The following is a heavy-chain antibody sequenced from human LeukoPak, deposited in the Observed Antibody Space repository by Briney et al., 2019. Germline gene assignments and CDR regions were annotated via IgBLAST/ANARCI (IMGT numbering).Heavy chain of an antibody. D-gene: IGHD6-19*01. CDR3: ARDRSSGWYVYDY. CDR1: GFTVSSNY. V-gene: IGHV3-53*01. CDR2: IYSGSST. Sequence: PGGSLRLSCVASGFTVSSNYMSWVRQAPGKGLEWVSVIYSGSSTYYAESVKGRFTISRNTSKNTLYLQMNSLRADDTAVYYCARDRSSGWYVYDYWGQGTLVTVFS. J-gene: IGHJ4*02.